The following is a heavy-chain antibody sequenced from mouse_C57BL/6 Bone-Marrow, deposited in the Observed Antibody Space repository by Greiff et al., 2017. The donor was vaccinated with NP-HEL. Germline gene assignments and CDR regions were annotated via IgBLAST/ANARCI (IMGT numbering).Heavy chain of an antibody. CDR1: GYTFTEYT. CDR3: ARHGGTKRAFAY. J-gene: IGHJ3*01. Sequence: VQGVESGAELVKPGASVKLSCKASGYTFTEYTIHWVKQRPGQGLEWIGWVYPGSGSIKYTEKFKDKATLTADKSSSTVYMELSRLTSEDSAVYFCARHGGTKRAFAYWGQGTLVTVSA. V-gene: IGHV1-62-2*01. D-gene: IGHD1-3*01. CDR2: VYPGSGSI.